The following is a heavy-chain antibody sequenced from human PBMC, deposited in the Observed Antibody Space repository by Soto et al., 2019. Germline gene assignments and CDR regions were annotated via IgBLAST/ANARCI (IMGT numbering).Heavy chain of an antibody. J-gene: IGHJ4*02. D-gene: IGHD2-21*01. CDR3: ARGNVVAIDY. CDR2: IYHSGST. Sequence: SETLSLTCAVSGGSISSGGYSWSWIRQPPGKGLEWTGYIYHSGSTYYNPSLKSRVTISVDRSKNQFSLKLSSVTAADTAVYYCARGNVVAIDYWGQGTLVTVSS. V-gene: IGHV4-30-2*01. CDR1: GGSISSGGYS.